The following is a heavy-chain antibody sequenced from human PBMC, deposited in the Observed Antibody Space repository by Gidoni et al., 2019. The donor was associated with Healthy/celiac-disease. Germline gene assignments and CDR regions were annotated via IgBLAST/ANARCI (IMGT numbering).Heavy chain of an antibody. J-gene: IGHJ4*02. CDR3: ARKSYTDIDY. CDR2: IYYSGRT. D-gene: IGHD3-10*01. V-gene: IGHV4-61*01. Sequence: QVQLQESGPGLVKPSETLSLTCTVSGGSVSSGSYYWSWIRQPPGKGLEWIGYIYYSGRTNYNPSLKSRVTISVDTSKNQFSLKLSSVTAADTAVYYCARKSYTDIDYWGQGTLVTVSS. CDR1: GGSVSSGSYY.